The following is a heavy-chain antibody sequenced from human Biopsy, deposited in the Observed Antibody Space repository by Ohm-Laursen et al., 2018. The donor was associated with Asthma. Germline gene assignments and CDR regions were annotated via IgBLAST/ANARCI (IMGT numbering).Heavy chain of an antibody. CDR3: ARHDHRWDTYADF. CDR1: GGSMSSSSYS. J-gene: IGHJ4*02. Sequence: GTLSLTCTVSGGSMSSSSYSWGWIRQPPGKGLEWIGSISYTGNTDIPSLRSRVTLSVDTSKNNFSLKLTSVTAADTAVYYCARHDHRWDTYADFWGQGTLVTVSS. D-gene: IGHD2-2*01. CDR2: ISYTGNT. V-gene: IGHV4-39*01.